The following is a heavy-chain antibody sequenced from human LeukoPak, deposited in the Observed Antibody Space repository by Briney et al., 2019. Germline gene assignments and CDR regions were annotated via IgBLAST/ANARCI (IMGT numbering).Heavy chain of an antibody. J-gene: IGHJ4*02. CDR2: MNPNSGNT. CDR1: GYTFTSYD. V-gene: IGHV1-8*01. Sequence: ASVNVSCKASGYTFTSYDINWVRQTTGQGLEWMGWMNPNSGNTGYAQKFQGRVTMTRNTSISTAYMELSSLRSEDTAVYYCARGHGFTRDSSGYIDYWGQGTLVTVSS. CDR3: ARGHGFTRDSSGYIDY. D-gene: IGHD3-22*01.